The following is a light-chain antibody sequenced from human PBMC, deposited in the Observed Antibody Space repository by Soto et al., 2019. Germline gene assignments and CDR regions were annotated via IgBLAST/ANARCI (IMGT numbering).Light chain of an antibody. CDR2: EIF. CDR3: CSYAGSSTYV. CDR1: TNDIGAFDY. Sequence: QSALTQPASVSASPGQSISISCTGTTNDIGAFDYVSWYQQHPGKAPKLIIYEIFNRPSGVSHRFSGSKSGNTASLTISGLQAEDEADYHCCSYAGSSTYVFGTGTKVTVL. J-gene: IGLJ1*01. V-gene: IGLV2-14*01.